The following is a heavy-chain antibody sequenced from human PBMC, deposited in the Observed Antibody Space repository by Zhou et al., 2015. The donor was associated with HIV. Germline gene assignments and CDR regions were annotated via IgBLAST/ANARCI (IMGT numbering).Heavy chain of an antibody. J-gene: IGHJ4*02. CDR1: GGSGDTFNIYA. V-gene: IGHV1-69*01. CDR3: ARDGAAWDTAMVTGRLDY. CDR2: IIPIFGTA. Sequence: QVQLVQSGAEVKKPGSSVKVSCKASGGSGDTFNIYALSWVRQAPGQGLEWMGGIIPIFGTANYAQKFQGRVTITADESTSTAYMELSSLRSEDTAVYYCARDGAAWDTAMVTGRLDYWGQGTLVTVSS. D-gene: IGHD5-18*01.